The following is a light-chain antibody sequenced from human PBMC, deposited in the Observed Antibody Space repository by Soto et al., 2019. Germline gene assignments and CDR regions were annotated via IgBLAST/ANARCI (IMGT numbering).Light chain of an antibody. CDR2: ESS. J-gene: IGKJ5*01. CDR3: QQYNSWPPIN. Sequence: EIVLTQSPATLSLSPGERATLSCRASQSVGTSLAWYQQKSGQAPRLLFYESSNRATYIPARFSASASGTEFTLTISSLQSDDFAVYYCQQYNSWPPINFGQGTRLEIK. V-gene: IGKV3-11*01. CDR1: QSVGTS.